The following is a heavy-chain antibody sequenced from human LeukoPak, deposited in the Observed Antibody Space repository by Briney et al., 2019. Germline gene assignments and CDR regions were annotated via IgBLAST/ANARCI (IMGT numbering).Heavy chain of an antibody. V-gene: IGHV4-38-2*02. J-gene: IGHJ4*02. CDR3: ARVVASTSIDS. D-gene: IGHD2-15*01. CDR1: GYSIISDYF. Sequence: SETLSLTCIVSGYSIISDYFWGWVRQPPGKGPEWIGSIFHSGSVYYNPSLKSRVTISIDPSKNRFSQKLTSVTAADTAIYYCARVVASTSIDSWGQGTLVTVSS. CDR2: IFHSGSV.